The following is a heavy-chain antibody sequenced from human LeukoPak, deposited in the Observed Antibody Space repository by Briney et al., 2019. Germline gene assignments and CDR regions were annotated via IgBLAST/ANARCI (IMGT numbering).Heavy chain of an antibody. Sequence: QPGASLRLSCAASGFTFSSYAMSWVRQAPGKGLEWVSAISGSGGSTYYADSVKGRFTISRDNSKNTLYLQMNSLRAEDTAVYYCAKDLTLYYYYGMDVWGQGTTVTVSS. J-gene: IGHJ6*02. CDR1: GFTFSSYA. CDR2: ISGSGGST. V-gene: IGHV3-23*01. CDR3: AKDLTLYYYYGMDV.